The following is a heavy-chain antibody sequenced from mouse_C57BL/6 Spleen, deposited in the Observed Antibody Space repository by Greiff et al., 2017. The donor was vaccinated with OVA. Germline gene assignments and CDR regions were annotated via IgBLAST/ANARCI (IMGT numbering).Heavy chain of an antibody. CDR2: IDPEDGDT. J-gene: IGHJ3*01. Sequence: EVKLVESGAELVRPGASVKLSCTASGFNIKDYYMHWVKQRPEQGLEWIGRIDPEDGDTEYAPKFQGKATMTADTSSNTAYLQLSSLTAEDTAVYYCTTPLIGYSFAYWGQGTLVTVSA. D-gene: IGHD2-3*01. CDR1: GFNIKDYY. CDR3: TTPLIGYSFAY. V-gene: IGHV14-1*01.